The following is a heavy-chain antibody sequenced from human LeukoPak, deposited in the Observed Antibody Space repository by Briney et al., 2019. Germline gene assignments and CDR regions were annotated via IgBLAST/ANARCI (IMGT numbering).Heavy chain of an antibody. CDR3: AKDLGHYYGSGGFDY. V-gene: IGHV3-30*02. Sequence: RGSLRLSCAASGFTFSSYGMHWVRQAPGKGLEWVAFIRYDGSNKYYADSVKGRFTISRDNSKNTLYLQMNSLRAEDTAVYYCAKDLGHYYGSGGFDYWGQGTLVTVSS. CDR2: IRYDGSNK. J-gene: IGHJ4*02. D-gene: IGHD3-10*01. CDR1: GFTFSSYG.